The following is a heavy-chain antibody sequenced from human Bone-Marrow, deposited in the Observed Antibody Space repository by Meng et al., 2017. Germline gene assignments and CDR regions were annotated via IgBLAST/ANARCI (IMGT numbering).Heavy chain of an antibody. CDR2: IWYDGSNK. D-gene: IGHD1-26*01. Sequence: GESLKISCAASGFTFSSYGMHWVRQAPGKGLEWVAVIWYDGSNKYYADSVKGRFTISRDNSKNTLYLQMNSLRAEDTAVYYCATDRQGVGAPGYWGQGTRVTVSS. V-gene: IGHV3-33*01. J-gene: IGHJ4*02. CDR3: ATDRQGVGAPGY. CDR1: GFTFSSYG.